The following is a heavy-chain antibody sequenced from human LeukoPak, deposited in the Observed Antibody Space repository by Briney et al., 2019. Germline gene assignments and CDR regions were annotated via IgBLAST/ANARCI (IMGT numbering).Heavy chain of an antibody. CDR2: IIPMFGTA. V-gene: IGHV1-69*01. D-gene: IGHD6-25*01. CDR3: ATDQPPLISAAGVY. Sequence: ASVKVSCKASGGTFSSSAISWVRQAPGQGLEWMGGIIPMFGTANYAQKFQGRVTITADESTSTAYMELRSLRSADTAAYYCATDQPPLISAAGVYWGQGTLVTVSS. J-gene: IGHJ4*02. CDR1: GGTFSSSA.